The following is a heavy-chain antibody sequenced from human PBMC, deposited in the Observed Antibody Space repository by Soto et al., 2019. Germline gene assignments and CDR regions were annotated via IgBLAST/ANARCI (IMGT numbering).Heavy chain of an antibody. CDR2: SHESGNT. V-gene: IGHV4-4*02. Sequence: QVQLQESGPGLVKPSGTLSLTCAVSGVSISRHDWWTWVRQPPGKGLEWIGESHESGNTNYNSSLESRVTISLDKSKNQVSLKLTSVTVADTAVYYCAPRDSGRCYWGQGTLVTVSS. J-gene: IGHJ4*02. CDR1: GVSISRHDW. D-gene: IGHD5-12*01. CDR3: APRDSGRCY.